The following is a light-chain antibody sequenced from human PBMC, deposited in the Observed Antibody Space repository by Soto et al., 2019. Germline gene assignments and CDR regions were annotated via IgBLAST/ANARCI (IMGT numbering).Light chain of an antibody. V-gene: IGLV2-14*01. J-gene: IGLJ1*01. CDR1: SSDVGGYNY. Sequence: QSALPQPDSVSGSPGQSITISCTGTSSDVGGYNYVSWYQQHPGKAPKLMMYDVSNRPSGVSNRFSGSKSGNTASLTISGLQAEDEADYYCSSYTSSSTLLYVVGTGTKLTVL. CDR2: DVS. CDR3: SSYTSSSTLLYV.